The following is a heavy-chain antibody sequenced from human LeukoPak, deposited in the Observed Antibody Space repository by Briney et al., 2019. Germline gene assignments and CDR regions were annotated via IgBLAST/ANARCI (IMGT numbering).Heavy chain of an antibody. CDR2: IYTSGST. CDR3: ARLSTVTTSFDY. J-gene: IGHJ4*02. Sequence: NRSETLSLTCTLSGASISSGSYYCSWIRQPAGKGLEWIVRIYTSGSTNYNPSLKSRVTISVDTSKSQCSLKLSSVSAADTAVYYCARLSTVTTSFDYWGQGTLVTVSS. CDR1: GASISSGSYY. V-gene: IGHV4-61*02. D-gene: IGHD4-17*01.